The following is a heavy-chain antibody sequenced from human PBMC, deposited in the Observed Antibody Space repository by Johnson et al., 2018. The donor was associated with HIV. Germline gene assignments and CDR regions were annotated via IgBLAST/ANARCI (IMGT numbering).Heavy chain of an antibody. J-gene: IGHJ3*02. CDR1: GFTFDDYA. CDR2: ISSSGSTI. CDR3: AKERAYIRTFDI. V-gene: IGHV3-48*03. D-gene: IGHD5-18*01. Sequence: VQLVESGGGVVRPGGSLRLSCAASGFTFDDYAMHWVRQAPGKGLEFVSYISSSGSTIYYADSVKGRFTISRDNAKNSLYLQLNSLRAEDTAVYYCAKERAYIRTFDIWGQGTLVTVSS.